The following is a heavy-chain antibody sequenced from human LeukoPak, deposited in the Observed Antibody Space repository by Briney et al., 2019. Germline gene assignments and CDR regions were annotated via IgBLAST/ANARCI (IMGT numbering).Heavy chain of an antibody. Sequence: GGSLRLSCAASGFTFSSYWMSWVRQAPGKGLEWVANIQDDGVEKNYVESVKGRFIISRDNAKDSLFLQMSSLRDEDTALYYCARGYAAIPDWGQGTLVTVSS. CDR1: GFTFSSYW. J-gene: IGHJ4*02. V-gene: IGHV3-7*01. CDR3: ARGYAAIPD. CDR2: IQDDGVEK. D-gene: IGHD2-15*01.